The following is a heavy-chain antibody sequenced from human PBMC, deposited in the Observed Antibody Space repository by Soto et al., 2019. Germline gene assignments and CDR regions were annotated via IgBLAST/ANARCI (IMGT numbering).Heavy chain of an antibody. V-gene: IGHV3-30*03. J-gene: IGHJ6*02. CDR2: ISYDGSNK. CDR1: GFTFSTYG. CDR3: VRARWSPGYYYGMDV. Sequence: GGSLRLSCAASGFTFSTYGMHWVRQAPGKGLEWVAVISYDGSNKYYADSVRGRFTISRGNSKNTLYLQMNSLETEDTAVYYCVRARWSPGYYYGMDVWGQGTTVTVSS. D-gene: IGHD2-15*01.